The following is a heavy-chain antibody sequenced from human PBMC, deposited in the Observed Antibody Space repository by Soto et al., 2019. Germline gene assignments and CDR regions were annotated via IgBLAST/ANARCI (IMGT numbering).Heavy chain of an antibody. CDR3: VRDLHYYGMDV. Sequence: GGSLRLSCAASGFTVNINYMSWVRQAPGKGLEWVSASYSGDSRYQAESVEGRFTISADNSKNILYLQMNSLRVEDTAVYYCVRDLHYYGMDVWGQGTTVTVSS. CDR1: GFTVNINY. V-gene: IGHV3-66*01. J-gene: IGHJ6*02. CDR2: SYSGDSR.